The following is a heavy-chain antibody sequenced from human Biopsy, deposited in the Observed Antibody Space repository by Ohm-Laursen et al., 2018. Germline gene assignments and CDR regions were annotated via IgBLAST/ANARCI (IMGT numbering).Heavy chain of an antibody. V-gene: IGHV3-23*01. D-gene: IGHD3-10*01. CDR1: GFTFTSHA. CDR2: ISGSGDTA. J-gene: IGHJ3*02. Sequence: SLRLSCAASGFTFTSHAMSWVRQAPGKGLEWVSLISGSGDTAYYPDSVKGRFTISRDNYKNTLYLEMNSLRTEETAKYYCTKAGSQDGFDIWGPGTMVTVSS. CDR3: TKAGSQDGFDI.